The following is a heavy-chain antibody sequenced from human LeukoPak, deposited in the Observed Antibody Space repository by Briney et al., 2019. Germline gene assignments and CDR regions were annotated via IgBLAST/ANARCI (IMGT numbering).Heavy chain of an antibody. V-gene: IGHV4-59*01. D-gene: IGHD3-10*01. J-gene: IGHJ6*02. CDR2: IYYSGST. Sequence: SETLSLTCTVSGGSISSYYWSWIRQPPGKGLEWIGYIYYSGSTNYDPSLKSRVTISIDTSKNHFSLRLRSVTAADTAVYYCARGSGSYYYYYGMDVWGQGTTVTVSS. CDR1: GGSISSYY. CDR3: ARGSGSYYYYYGMDV.